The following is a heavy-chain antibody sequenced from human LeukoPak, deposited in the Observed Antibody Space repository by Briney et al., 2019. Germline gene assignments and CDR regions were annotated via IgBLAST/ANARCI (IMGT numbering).Heavy chain of an antibody. J-gene: IGHJ3*02. D-gene: IGHD6-19*01. V-gene: IGHV3-48*03. CDR3: ARDYSSGWDAFEI. CDR1: GFTFSSYE. CDR2: ISSSGSTI. Sequence: PGGSLRLSCAASGFTFSSYEMNWVRQAPGKGLEWGSYISSSGSTIYYAVSVKGRFTISRDNAKTSLYLQMNSLRAEDTAVYYCARDYSSGWDAFEIWGQGTMVTVSS.